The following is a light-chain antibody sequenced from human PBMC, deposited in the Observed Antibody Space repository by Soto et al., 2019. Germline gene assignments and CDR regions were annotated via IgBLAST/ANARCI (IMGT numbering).Light chain of an antibody. Sequence: EIVLTQSPATLSLSPGERATLSCRASQSISTDLAWYQQKPGQAPRLLIYDASNKAPGIPARFGGSGSGTDFTLTISSLEPEDFAIYYCQQRQYWPPITFGQGTRLEIK. CDR2: DAS. V-gene: IGKV3-11*01. CDR1: QSISTD. CDR3: QQRQYWPPIT. J-gene: IGKJ5*01.